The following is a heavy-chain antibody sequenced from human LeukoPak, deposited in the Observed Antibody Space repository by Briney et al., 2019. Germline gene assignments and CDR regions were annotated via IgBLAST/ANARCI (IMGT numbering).Heavy chain of an antibody. D-gene: IGHD3-22*01. V-gene: IGHV1-18*01. J-gene: IGHJ5*02. CDR3: ARQGRSGSYSAFSWFDP. Sequence: GASVKVSCKASGYTFTSYGISWVRQAPGQGLEWMGWISAYNGNTNYAQKLQGRVTMTRDRSTKTVYMYLSSLRSEDTAVYYCARQGRSGSYSAFSWFDPWGQGNLVTVSS. CDR2: ISAYNGNT. CDR1: GYTFTSYG.